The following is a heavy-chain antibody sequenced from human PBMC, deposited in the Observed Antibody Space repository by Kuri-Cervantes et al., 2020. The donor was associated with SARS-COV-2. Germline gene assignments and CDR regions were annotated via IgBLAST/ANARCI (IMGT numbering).Heavy chain of an antibody. V-gene: IGHV3-23*01. CDR1: GFTFSSHA. CDR2: ISGSGGAT. J-gene: IGHJ4*02. D-gene: IGHD5-12*01. CDR3: AKPLGYSSYDPPDY. Sequence: LSLTCAASGFTFSSHAMIWVRQAPGKGLEWVSSISGSGGATYYADSAKGRFTISRDNSKNTLSLQMNSLRAEDTAVYYCAKPLGYSSYDPPDYWGQGTLVTVSS.